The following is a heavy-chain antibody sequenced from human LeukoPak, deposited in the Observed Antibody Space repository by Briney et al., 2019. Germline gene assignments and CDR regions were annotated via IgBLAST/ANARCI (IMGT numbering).Heavy chain of an antibody. J-gene: IGHJ4*02. Sequence: PSETLSLTCTVSGGSISSGGYFWSWIRQPPGKGLEWIGHIFYTGTTNYNPSLKSRVTISVDTSKTQFSLKLRSVTAADTAVYFCARDLDGYGSLWGQGTLVTVSS. CDR1: GGSISSGGYF. CDR3: ARDLDGYGSL. CDR2: IFYTGTT. V-gene: IGHV4-61*08. D-gene: IGHD6-19*01.